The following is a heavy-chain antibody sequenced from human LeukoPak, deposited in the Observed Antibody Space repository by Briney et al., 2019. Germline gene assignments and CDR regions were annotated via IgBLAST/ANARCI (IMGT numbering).Heavy chain of an antibody. Sequence: GGSLRLSCAASGFTFSSYGMHWVRQAPGKGLEWVAVISYDGSNKNYADSVKGRFTISRDNSKNTLYLQMNSLRAEDTAVYYCARRPYYYDNSAYDYYFDYWGQGTLVTVSS. CDR3: ARRPYYYDNSAYDYYFDY. CDR1: GFTFSSYG. D-gene: IGHD3-22*01. CDR2: ISYDGSNK. J-gene: IGHJ4*02. V-gene: IGHV3-30*03.